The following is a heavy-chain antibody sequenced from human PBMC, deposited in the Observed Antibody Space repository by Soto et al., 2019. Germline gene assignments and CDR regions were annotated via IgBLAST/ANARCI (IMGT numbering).Heavy chain of an antibody. CDR1: GYTFTGYY. J-gene: IGHJ3*02. Sequence: ASVKVSCKASGYTFTGYYMHWVRQAPGQGLEWMGWINPNSGGTNYAQKFQGWVTMTRDTSISTAYMELSRLRSDDTAVFSCASHSTGDRNAFDIWGQGTMVTVSS. D-gene: IGHD7-27*01. CDR3: ASHSTGDRNAFDI. V-gene: IGHV1-2*04. CDR2: INPNSGGT.